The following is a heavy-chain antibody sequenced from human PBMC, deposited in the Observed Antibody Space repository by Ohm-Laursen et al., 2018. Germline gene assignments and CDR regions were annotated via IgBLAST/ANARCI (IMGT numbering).Heavy chain of an antibody. J-gene: IGHJ5*02. Sequence: GTLSLTCTVSGASISSYYWSWIRQPAGKGLEWIGRIYASGTTYYNPSLTSRVTMSLDTSKNQFSLKLSSVTAVDTAVYYCARYNIGSWFDPWGQGTLVTVSS. CDR2: IYASGTT. V-gene: IGHV4-4*07. CDR3: ARYNIGSWFDP. CDR1: GASISSYY. D-gene: IGHD6-19*01.